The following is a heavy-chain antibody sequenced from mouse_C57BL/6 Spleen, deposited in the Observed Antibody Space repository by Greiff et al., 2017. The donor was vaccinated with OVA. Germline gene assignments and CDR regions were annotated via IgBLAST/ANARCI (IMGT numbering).Heavy chain of an antibody. CDR2: IYPIDGST. D-gene: IGHD2-4*01. V-gene: IGHV1-85*01. J-gene: IGHJ3*01. Sequence: LKQSRTSLFPPAPSFPFSPTSRFSPFPLSSLPFLTPRPGHLLYCILFIYPIDGSTKYNEKFKGKATLTVDTSSSTAYMELHSLTSEDSAVYFCARPSYDYLFAYWGQGTLVTVSA. CDR1: FSPFPLSS. CDR3: ARPSYDYLFAY.